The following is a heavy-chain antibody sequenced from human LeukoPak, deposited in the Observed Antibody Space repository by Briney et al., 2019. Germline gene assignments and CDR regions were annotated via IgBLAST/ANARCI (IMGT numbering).Heavy chain of an antibody. V-gene: IGHV4-38-2*01. CDR1: GYSNSSGYY. Sequence: SETLSLTCAVSGYSNSSGYYWGWIRQPPGKGLEWIGSIYHSGSTYYNPSLKSRVTISVDTSKNQFSLKLSSVTAADTAVYYCARLACSSTSCYDYWGQGTLVTVSS. J-gene: IGHJ4*02. CDR3: ARLACSSTSCYDY. CDR2: IYHSGST. D-gene: IGHD2-2*01.